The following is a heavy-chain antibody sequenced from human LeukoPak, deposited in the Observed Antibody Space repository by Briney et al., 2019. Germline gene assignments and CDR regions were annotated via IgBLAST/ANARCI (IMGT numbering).Heavy chain of an antibody. CDR2: ISAYNGNT. V-gene: IGHV1-18*01. D-gene: IGHD3-22*01. CDR3: ARQGGTIYYDGSGSCDY. CDR1: GYTFTSYG. J-gene: IGHJ4*02. Sequence: ASVKLSCKASGYTFTSYGISWGRQAPGQGLEWMGGISAYNGNTNYAQKLQGRVTMTTDTSTSTAYMELRSLRSDDTPVYYCARQGGTIYYDGSGSCDYWGQGTLVTVSS.